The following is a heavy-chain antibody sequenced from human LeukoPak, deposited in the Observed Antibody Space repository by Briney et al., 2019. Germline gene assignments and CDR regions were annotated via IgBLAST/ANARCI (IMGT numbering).Heavy chain of an antibody. CDR3: AKGLGKQWELLKNWFDP. J-gene: IGHJ5*02. CDR2: ISGSGGST. D-gene: IGHD1-26*01. Sequence: GGSLRLSCAASGFTFSSYAMHWVRQAPGKGLEWVSAISGSGGSTYYADSVKGRFTISRDNSKNTLYLQMNSLRAEDTAVYYCAKGLGKQWELLKNWFDPWGQGTLVTVSS. V-gene: IGHV3-23*01. CDR1: GFTFSSYA.